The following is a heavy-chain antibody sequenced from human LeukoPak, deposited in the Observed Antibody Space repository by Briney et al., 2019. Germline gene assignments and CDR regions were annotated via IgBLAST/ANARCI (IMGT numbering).Heavy chain of an antibody. J-gene: IGHJ5*02. Sequence: GGSLRLSCGTSGFTFSSYGMTWVRQDPGKGLKWVSSINSSGGIAYYADSVKGRFTISRDNSRNALFLQMNSLRAEDTVIYYCAKDQGELRFDPWGQGTLVTVSS. CDR2: INSSGGIA. V-gene: IGHV3-23*01. D-gene: IGHD1-26*01. CDR1: GFTFSSYG. CDR3: AKDQGELRFDP.